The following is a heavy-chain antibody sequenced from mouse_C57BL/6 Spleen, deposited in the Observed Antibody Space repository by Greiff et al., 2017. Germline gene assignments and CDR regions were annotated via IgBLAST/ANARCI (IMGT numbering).Heavy chain of an antibody. CDR1: GYTFPSYW. D-gene: IGHD2-3*01. J-gene: IGHJ2*01. V-gene: IGHV1-5*01. Sequence: EVQLQQSGTVLARPGASVKMSCKTSGYTFPSYWMHWVKQRPGQGLEWIGAIYPGNSDTSYNQKFKGKAKLTAVTSASTAYMELSSLTNEDSAVYYCTLYDGYFFDYWGQGTTLTVSS. CDR2: IYPGNSDT. CDR3: TLYDGYFFDY.